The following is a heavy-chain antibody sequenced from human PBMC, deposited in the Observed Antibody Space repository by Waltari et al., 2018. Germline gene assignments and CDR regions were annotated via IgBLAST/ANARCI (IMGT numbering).Heavy chain of an antibody. D-gene: IGHD3-22*01. V-gene: IGHV4-38-2*01. J-gene: IGHJ4*02. Sequence: QVQLQESGPGLVKPSEPLSLTSVAPGYSISSAYYCGWIRQPPGRGLEWIGSINHVGSTYYNPSLKSRATISIDTSQNQFSLKLSSVTAADTAIYYCARNRGYSSLDYWGQGTLVTVSS. CDR1: GYSISSAYY. CDR2: INHVGST. CDR3: ARNRGYSSLDY.